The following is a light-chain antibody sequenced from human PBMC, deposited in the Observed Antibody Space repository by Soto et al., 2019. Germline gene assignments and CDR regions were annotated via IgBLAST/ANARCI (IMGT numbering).Light chain of an antibody. V-gene: IGKV3-15*01. CDR1: QIVSSS. Sequence: VMTQSQVTLSVSPGEIAALSWRASQIVSSSVAWYRQKPGQAPRLLIYHASTRATAVPARFTASGSGTEFTLTISSLQSEDFAVYYCQQYAGSPQTFGQGTRLEI. CDR2: HAS. J-gene: IGKJ5*01. CDR3: QQYAGSPQT.